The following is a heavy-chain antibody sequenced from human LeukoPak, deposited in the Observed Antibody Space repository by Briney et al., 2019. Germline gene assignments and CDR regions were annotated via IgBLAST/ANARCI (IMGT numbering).Heavy chain of an antibody. D-gene: IGHD3-22*01. J-gene: IGHJ3*02. V-gene: IGHV3-23*01. CDR2: ISGGSGT. CDR3: AKAVGSSGYFSRDAFDI. Sequence: GGSLRLSYAPSGFTFSSYAMSWVRQAPGKGLEWVAVISGGSGTYYADSVRGRFTISRDNSKNTVYLQMNSLRDEDTAIYYCAKAVGSSGYFSRDAFDIWGEGTMVTVSS. CDR1: GFTFSSYA.